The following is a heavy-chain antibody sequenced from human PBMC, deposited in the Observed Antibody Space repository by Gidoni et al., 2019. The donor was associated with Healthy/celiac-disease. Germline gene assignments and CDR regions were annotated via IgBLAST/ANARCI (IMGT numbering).Heavy chain of an antibody. V-gene: IGHV3-30*18. D-gene: IGHD2-15*01. CDR1: GFTFSRYG. CDR3: AKSIYEDSYCYYYGMDV. Sequence: QVQLVESGGGVVQPGRSLRLSCAAPGFTFSRYGMHWVRQAPGKGLEWVAVISYDGSNKYYADSVKGRFTSSRDNSKNTLYLQMNSLRAEDTAVYYCAKSIYEDSYCYYYGMDVWGQGTTVAVSS. J-gene: IGHJ6*02. CDR2: ISYDGSNK.